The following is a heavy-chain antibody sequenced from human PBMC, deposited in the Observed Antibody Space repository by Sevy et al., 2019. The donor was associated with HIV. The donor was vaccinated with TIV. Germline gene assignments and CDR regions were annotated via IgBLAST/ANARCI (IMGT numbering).Heavy chain of an antibody. V-gene: IGHV3-7*01. CDR3: ARDVGKQHIFDY. J-gene: IGHJ4*02. CDR2: IKHDGSEK. CDR1: GFTFSSYW. D-gene: IGHD6-13*01. Sequence: GGSLRLTCAASGFTFSSYWMSWVRQAPGKGLEWVANIKHDGSEKYYVDSVKGRFTISRDNAKNSLYLQMNSLRAEDTAVYYCARDVGKQHIFDYWVQGTLVTVSS.